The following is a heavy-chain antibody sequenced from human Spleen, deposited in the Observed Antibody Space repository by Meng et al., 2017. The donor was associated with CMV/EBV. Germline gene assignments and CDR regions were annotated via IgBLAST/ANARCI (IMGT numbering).Heavy chain of an antibody. CDR3: ARQVRRDGYSLDY. J-gene: IGHJ4*02. CDR1: GFTFTNYW. Sequence: GSGFTFTNYWIVWVRQMPGKGLEWMGIIYPGDSDTRYSPSFQGQVTISAVKSISTAYLQWSSLKASDTAMYYCARQVRRDGYSLDYWGQGTLVTVSS. D-gene: IGHD5-24*01. V-gene: IGHV5-51*01. CDR2: IYPGDSDT.